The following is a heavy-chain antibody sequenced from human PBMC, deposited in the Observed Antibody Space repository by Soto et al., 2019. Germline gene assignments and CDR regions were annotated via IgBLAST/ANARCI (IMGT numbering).Heavy chain of an antibody. D-gene: IGHD3-9*01. CDR3: GRLEGLATISYYFDY. J-gene: IGHJ4*02. Sequence: SETLSLTCTVSGGSVSSSSYYWGWVRQPPGKGLEWIGSVYYSGGTYYNPSLESRVTISVDKSKNQFSLKLMSLSAADTAVYYCGRLEGLATISYYFDYWGQGALVTVSS. CDR1: GGSVSSSSYY. CDR2: VYYSGGT. V-gene: IGHV4-39*01.